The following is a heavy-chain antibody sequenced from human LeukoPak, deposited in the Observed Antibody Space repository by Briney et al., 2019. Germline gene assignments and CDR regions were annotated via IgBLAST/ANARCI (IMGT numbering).Heavy chain of an antibody. V-gene: IGHV3-20*04. J-gene: IGHJ6*03. CDR2: INWNGGST. CDR1: GFTFDDYG. Sequence: PGGSLRLSCAASGFTFDDYGVSWVRQAPGKGLEWVSGINWNGGSTGYADSVKGRFTISRDNAKNSLYLQMNSLRAEDTALYYCARVEAAAGYYYYYYMDVWGKGTTVTVSS. D-gene: IGHD6-13*01. CDR3: ARVEAAAGYYYYYYMDV.